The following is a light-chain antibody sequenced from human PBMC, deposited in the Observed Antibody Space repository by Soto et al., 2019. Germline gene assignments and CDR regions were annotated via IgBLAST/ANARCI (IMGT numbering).Light chain of an antibody. CDR2: AAS. CDR3: QQYYSFPLT. V-gene: IGKV1-39*01. CDR1: QSISNH. J-gene: IGKJ4*01. Sequence: DIQMTQSPSSLSASVADRVIITCRASQSISNHLNWYQQKPGKAPKLLIFAASSLQSGVPSRFSGSRSGPDFTLTISCLQSEDFATYYCQQYYSFPLTFGGGTKVDIK.